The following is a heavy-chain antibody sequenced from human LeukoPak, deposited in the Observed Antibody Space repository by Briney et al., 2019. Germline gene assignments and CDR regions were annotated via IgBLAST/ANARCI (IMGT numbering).Heavy chain of an antibody. CDR1: GFTFSSYS. CDR2: ISSSSSTI. V-gene: IGHV3-48*01. Sequence: GGSLRLSCAASGFTFSSYSMNWVRQAPGKGLEWVSYISSSSSTIYYADSVKGRFTISRDNAKNSLYLQMNSLRAEDTAVYYCAREPRAGYSYGYYYYYYYMDVWGKGTTVTVSS. J-gene: IGHJ6*03. D-gene: IGHD5-18*01. CDR3: AREPRAGYSYGYYYYYYYMDV.